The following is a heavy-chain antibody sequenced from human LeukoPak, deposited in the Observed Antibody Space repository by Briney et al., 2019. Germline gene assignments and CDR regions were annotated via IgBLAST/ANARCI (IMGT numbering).Heavy chain of an antibody. CDR1: GYTFTNFY. CDR2: INPSGGST. Sequence: GASVKVSCMSSGYTFTNFYMHWLRQAPGQGLEWMGIINPSGGSTSYAQKFQGRVTMTRDMSTSTVYMELSSLRSEDTAVYYCARDRGSGSYYTRYYYYYMDVWGKGTTVTVSS. D-gene: IGHD3-10*01. CDR3: ARDRGSGSYYTRYYYYYMDV. V-gene: IGHV1-46*01. J-gene: IGHJ6*03.